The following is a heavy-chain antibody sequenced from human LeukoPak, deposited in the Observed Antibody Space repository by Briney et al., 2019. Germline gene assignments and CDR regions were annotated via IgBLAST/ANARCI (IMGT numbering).Heavy chain of an antibody. V-gene: IGHV1-2*02. D-gene: IGHD4-17*01. CDR2: INPNSGGT. CDR3: ARGHYGDYVFDY. Sequence: GASVKVSCKASGYTFTSYDINWVRQATGQGLEWMGWINPNSGGTNYAQKFQGRVTMTRDTSISTAYMELSRLRSDDTAVYYCARGHYGDYVFDYWGQGTLVTVSS. J-gene: IGHJ4*02. CDR1: GYTFTSYD.